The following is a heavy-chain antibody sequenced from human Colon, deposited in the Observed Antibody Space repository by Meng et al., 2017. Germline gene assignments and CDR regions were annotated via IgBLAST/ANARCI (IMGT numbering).Heavy chain of an antibody. CDR1: GYTFVSYE. J-gene: IGHJ4*02. V-gene: IGHV1-8*01. Sequence: QVQLEQSGAEVKTPGASVKVSCKASGYTFVSYEINWVRQAPGQGLEWMGYINPNSGDTVYAQKFQGRVSMTRDTSKTTSYMELTSLTSDDSAVYYCARGKEWWLDMSRGFDYWGQGTLVTVSS. CDR3: ARGKEWWLDMSRGFDY. CDR2: INPNSGDT. D-gene: IGHD6-19*01.